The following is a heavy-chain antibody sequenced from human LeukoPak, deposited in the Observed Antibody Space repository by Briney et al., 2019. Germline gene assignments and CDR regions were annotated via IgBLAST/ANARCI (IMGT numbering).Heavy chain of an antibody. CDR1: GGSFSGYY. J-gene: IGHJ6*03. V-gene: IGHV4-34*01. Sequence: PSETLSLTCAVYGGSFSGYYWSWIRQPPGKGLEWIGEINHSGSTNYNPSLKSRVTISVDTSKNQFSLKLSSVTAADTAVYYCARDMEFGELELRYYYYYMDVWGKGTTVTVSS. D-gene: IGHD1-7*01. CDR3: ARDMEFGELELRYYYYYMDV. CDR2: INHSGST.